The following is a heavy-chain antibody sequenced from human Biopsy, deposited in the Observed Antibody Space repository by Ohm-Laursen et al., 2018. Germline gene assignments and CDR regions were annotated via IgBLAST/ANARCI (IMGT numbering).Heavy chain of an antibody. D-gene: IGHD1-1*01. J-gene: IGHJ4*02. CDR2: FAPENGKT. Sequence: ASVKVSCKVSGYTLTELSMHWVRQAPGKGLEWMGGFAPENGKTVYAQNFQARVSMTEDTSTDSAYMELRSLRSEDTAVYYCAADINVWNVNYWGQGTQVTVSS. CDR1: GYTLTELS. CDR3: AADINVWNVNY. V-gene: IGHV1-24*01.